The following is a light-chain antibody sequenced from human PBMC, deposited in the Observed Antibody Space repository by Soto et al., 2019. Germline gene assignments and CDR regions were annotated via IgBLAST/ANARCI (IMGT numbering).Light chain of an antibody. V-gene: IGKV1-5*01. J-gene: IGKJ1*01. CDR3: QKYNSYSWT. CDR2: DAS. Sequence: DRVTITCRASQSISSWLAWYQQKPGKAPKLLIYDASSLESGVPSRFSGSGSGTEFTLTISSLQPDDFATYYCQKYNSYSWTFGKGTKVKIK. CDR1: QSISSW.